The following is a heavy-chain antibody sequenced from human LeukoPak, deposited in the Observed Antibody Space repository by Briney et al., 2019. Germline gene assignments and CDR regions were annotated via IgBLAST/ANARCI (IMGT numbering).Heavy chain of an antibody. Sequence: ASVKVSCKASGYTFTGYYIHWVRQAPGQGLEWMGWINPHSGGTNYAQKFQGGVTMTRDTSISTAYMELSRLRSDDTAVYYCVRGSYGSGSYYYYYYYYMDVWGKGTTVTVSS. CDR3: VRGSYGSGSYYYYYYYYMDV. CDR1: GYTFTGYY. V-gene: IGHV1-2*02. J-gene: IGHJ6*03. D-gene: IGHD3-10*01. CDR2: INPHSGGT.